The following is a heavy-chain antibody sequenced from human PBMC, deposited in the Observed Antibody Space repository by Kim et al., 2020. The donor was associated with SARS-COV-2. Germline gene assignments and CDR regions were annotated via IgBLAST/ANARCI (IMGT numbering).Heavy chain of an antibody. J-gene: IGHJ4*02. CDR3: ARVSAGSDCSGGSCYAEFDY. CDR2: INPNSGGT. Sequence: ASVKVSCKASGYTFTGYYMHWVRQAPGQGLEWMGRINPNSGGTNYAQKFQGRVTMTRDTSISTAYMELSRLRSDDTAVYYCARVSAGSDCSGGSCYAEFDYWGQGTLVTVSS. CDR1: GYTFTGYY. D-gene: IGHD2-15*01. V-gene: IGHV1-2*06.